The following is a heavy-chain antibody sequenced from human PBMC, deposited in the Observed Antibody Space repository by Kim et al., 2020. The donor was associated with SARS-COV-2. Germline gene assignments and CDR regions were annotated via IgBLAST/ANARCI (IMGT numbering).Heavy chain of an antibody. D-gene: IGHD6-13*01. CDR1: GFTFSGSA. V-gene: IGHV3-73*01. CDR3: TSHRIAAAGNRDFDY. CDR2: IRSKANSYAT. Sequence: GGSLRLSCAASGFTFSGSAMHWVRQASGKGLEWVGRIRSKANSYATAYAASVKGRFTISRDDSKNTAYLQMNSLKTEDTAVYYCTSHRIAAAGNRDFDYWGQGTLVTVSS. J-gene: IGHJ4*02.